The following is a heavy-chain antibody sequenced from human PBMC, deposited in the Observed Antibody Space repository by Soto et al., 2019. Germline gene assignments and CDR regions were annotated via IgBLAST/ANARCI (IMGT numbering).Heavy chain of an antibody. CDR2: IYSGGYT. V-gene: IGHV3-66*01. J-gene: IGHJ4*02. Sequence: EVQLVESGGDLVQRGGSLRLSCAASGFDVSNTDMSWVRQAPGKGLEWVSVIYSGGYTNYADSVKGRFIVSRGSPKNTLYLQMDSLRAEDTAVYYCAREAIIVIAAPEYYFDYWGQGTLVTVSS. CDR3: AREAIIVIAAPEYYFDY. D-gene: IGHD3-22*01. CDR1: GFDVSNTD.